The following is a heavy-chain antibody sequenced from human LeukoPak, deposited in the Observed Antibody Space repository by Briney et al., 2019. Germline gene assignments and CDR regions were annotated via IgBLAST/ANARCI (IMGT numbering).Heavy chain of an antibody. CDR2: IYYSGST. CDR3: AGPGAARLDY. Sequence: SETLSLTCTVSGGSISSSSYYWGWIRQPPGKGLEWIGSIYYSGSTNYNPSLKSRVTISVDTSKNQFSLKLSSVTAADTAVYYCAGPGAARLDYWGQGTLVTVSS. CDR1: GGSISSSSYY. V-gene: IGHV4-39*07. D-gene: IGHD6-6*01. J-gene: IGHJ4*02.